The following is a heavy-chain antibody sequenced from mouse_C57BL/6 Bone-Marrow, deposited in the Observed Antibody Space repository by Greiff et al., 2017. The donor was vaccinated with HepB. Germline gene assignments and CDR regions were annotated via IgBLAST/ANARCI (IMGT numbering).Heavy chain of an antibody. J-gene: IGHJ4*01. CDR2: IYPGGGYT. D-gene: IGHD2-3*01. V-gene: IGHV1-63*01. CDR1: GYTFTNYW. CDR3: AGRRWLLPGYAMDY. Sequence: VQLQQSGAELVRPGTSVKMSCKASGYTFTNYWIGWAKQRPGHGLEWIGDIYPGGGYTNYNEKFKGKATLTADKSSSTAYMQFSSLTSEDSAIYYCAGRRWLLPGYAMDYWGQGTSVTVSS.